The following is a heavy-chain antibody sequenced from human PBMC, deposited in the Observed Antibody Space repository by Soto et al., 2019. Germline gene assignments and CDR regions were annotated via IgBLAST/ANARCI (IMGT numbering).Heavy chain of an antibody. D-gene: IGHD4-17*01. CDR3: ARLVTTVTGDAFDI. CDR1: GGSISSGGYY. J-gene: IGHJ3*02. Sequence: QVQLQESGPGLVKPSQTLSLTCTVSGGSISSGGYYWSWIRQHPGKGREWIGYIYYSGSTYYNPSLKSRVTISVDTSKNQFSLKLSSVTAADTAVYYCARLVTTVTGDAFDIWGQGTMVTVSS. CDR2: IYYSGST. V-gene: IGHV4-31*03.